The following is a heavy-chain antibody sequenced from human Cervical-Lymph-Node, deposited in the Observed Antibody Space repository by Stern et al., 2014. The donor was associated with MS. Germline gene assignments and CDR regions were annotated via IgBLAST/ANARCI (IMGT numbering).Heavy chain of an antibody. CDR3: ARELRHYDFWSGYPNDAFDI. J-gene: IGHJ3*02. V-gene: IGHV1-18*01. CDR1: GYTFTSYG. Sequence: QVQLVQSGAEVKKPGASVKVSCKASGYTFTSYGISWVRQAPGQGLEWMGWIRAYNGNTNYAQKLQGRVTMTTDTSTSTAYMELRSLRSDDTAVYYCARELRHYDFWSGYPNDAFDIWGQGTMVTVSS. D-gene: IGHD3-3*01. CDR2: IRAYNGNT.